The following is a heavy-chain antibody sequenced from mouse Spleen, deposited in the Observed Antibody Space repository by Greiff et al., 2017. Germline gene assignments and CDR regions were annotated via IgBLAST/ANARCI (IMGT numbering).Heavy chain of an antibody. J-gene: IGHJ3*01. CDR2: IWSGGSI. Sequence: QVQLKESGPGLVQPSQSLSITCTVSGFSLSAFGVHWVRQSPGKGLEWLGVIWSGGSIDYNAAFISRLTITKDNSKSQVFFRMNSLQANDAAIYYCARNSPYYRYEGFVYWGQGTLVTVSA. CDR3: ARNSPYYRYEGFVY. D-gene: IGHD2-14*01. V-gene: IGHV2-2*02. CDR1: GFSLSAFG.